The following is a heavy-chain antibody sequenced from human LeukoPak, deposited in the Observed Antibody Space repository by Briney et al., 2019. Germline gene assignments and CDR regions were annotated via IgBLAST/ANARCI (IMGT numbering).Heavy chain of an antibody. Sequence: PGRSLRLSCAASGFTFSSYGMHWVRQAPGKGLEWVAVISYDGSTKYYADSVKGRFTISRDNSKNTLYLQMNSLTVHDTAVYYCATSLRPGGGNSFLLDYWGQGILVTVSS. CDR3: ATSLRPGGGNSFLLDY. J-gene: IGHJ4*02. V-gene: IGHV3-30*03. D-gene: IGHD4-23*01. CDR1: GFTFSSYG. CDR2: ISYDGSTK.